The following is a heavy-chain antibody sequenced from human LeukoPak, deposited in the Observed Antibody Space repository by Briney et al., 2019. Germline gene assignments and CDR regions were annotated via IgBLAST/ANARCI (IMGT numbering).Heavy chain of an antibody. CDR1: GYTFTSYY. D-gene: IGHD4-17*01. V-gene: IGHV1-46*01. J-gene: IGHJ6*03. CDR2: INPSGGST. Sequence: ASVKVSCKASGYTFTSYYMHWVRQAPGQGLEWMGIINPSGGSTSYAQKFQGRVTMTRDMSTSTVYVELSSLRSEDTAVYYCARGAPTVLWYYYYYMDVWGKGTTVTVSS. CDR3: ARGAPTVLWYYYYYMDV.